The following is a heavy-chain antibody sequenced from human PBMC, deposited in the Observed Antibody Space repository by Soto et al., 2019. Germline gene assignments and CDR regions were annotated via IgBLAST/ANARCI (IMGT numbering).Heavy chain of an antibody. V-gene: IGHV5-51*01. Sequence: GESLKISCKGSGYNFAGYWIGWVRQMPGKGLEWMGIVYPGNSDARYSPSFQGQVTISVDKSINTAYLQWSSLKASDTAMYYCERHIAHVRWELFDYWGQGTPVTVSS. CDR3: ERHIAHVRWELFDY. CDR1: GYNFAGYW. D-gene: IGHD1-26*01. CDR2: VYPGNSDA. J-gene: IGHJ4*02.